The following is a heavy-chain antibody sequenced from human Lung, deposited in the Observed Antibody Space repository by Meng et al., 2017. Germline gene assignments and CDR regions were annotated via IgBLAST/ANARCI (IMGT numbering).Heavy chain of an antibody. CDR1: GFAFSRYT. J-gene: IGHJ4*02. CDR2: VDIYSSFI. Sequence: GGSLRLSCVASGFAFSRYTMNWVRQAPGKGLEWISTVDIYSSFIEYADSVKGRFTISRDNAKNSLSLQMNSLRAEDTAVYYCARESSVTTYGIDYWGQGTLVTVSS. D-gene: IGHD4-17*01. CDR3: ARESSVTTYGIDY. V-gene: IGHV3-21*01.